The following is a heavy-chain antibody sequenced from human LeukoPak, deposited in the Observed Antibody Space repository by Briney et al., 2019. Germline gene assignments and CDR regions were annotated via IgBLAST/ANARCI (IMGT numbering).Heavy chain of an antibody. CDR1: GGSISSSSYY. J-gene: IGHJ4*02. Sequence: SETLSLTCTVSGGSISSSSYYWGWIRQPPGKGLEWIGSIYYSGGTYYNPSLKSRVTISVDTSKNQFSLKLSSVTAADTAVYYCARARSTSRAGTVGWGQGTLVTVSS. CDR3: ARARSTSRAGTVG. V-gene: IGHV4-39*01. CDR2: IYYSGGT. D-gene: IGHD6-19*01.